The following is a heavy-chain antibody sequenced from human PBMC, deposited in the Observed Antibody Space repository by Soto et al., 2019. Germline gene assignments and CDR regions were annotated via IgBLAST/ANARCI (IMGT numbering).Heavy chain of an antibody. D-gene: IGHD3-22*01. CDR2: ISCAGHIT. CDR1: GLTFSNYA. J-gene: IGHJ4*02. V-gene: IGHV3-23*01. CDR3: AHSDTAGGFYLFDY. Sequence: PGGSLRLSCAASGLTFSNYAMNWVRQAPGKGLEWVSSISCAGHITYYAASAKGRFTISRDNSKNTLFLLMNSLRAEDTAMYYCAHSDTAGGFYLFDYWGQGTLVTVSS.